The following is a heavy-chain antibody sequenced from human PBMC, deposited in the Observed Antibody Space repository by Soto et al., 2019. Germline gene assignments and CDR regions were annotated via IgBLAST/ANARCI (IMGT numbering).Heavy chain of an antibody. D-gene: IGHD3-10*01. CDR2: MNPNSGDT. V-gene: IGHV1-8*02. CDR1: GYTFTSYD. J-gene: IGHJ4*02. CDR3: ARRYYYRSGSYEDY. Sequence: QVQLVQSGAEVKKPGASVKVSCKASGYTFTSYDINWVRQATGQGLEWMGWMNPNSGDTGYAQKFQARVTMTSNTTISTAYMELSSLRSEDTAVYYCARRYYYRSGSYEDYWGQGTLVTVSS.